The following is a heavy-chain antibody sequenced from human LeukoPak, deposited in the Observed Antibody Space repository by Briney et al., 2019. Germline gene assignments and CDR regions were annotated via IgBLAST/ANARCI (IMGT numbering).Heavy chain of an antibody. CDR2: IYYSGST. D-gene: IGHD6-19*01. Sequence: PSETLSLTCTVSGGSISSYYWSWIRQSPGKGLEWIGYIYYSGSTNFNPSLKSRVTISVDTSKNQFSLKLSSVTAAGTAVYYCARASSGWYNWFDPWGQGTLVTVSS. CDR1: GGSISSYY. V-gene: IGHV4-59*01. CDR3: ARASSGWYNWFDP. J-gene: IGHJ5*02.